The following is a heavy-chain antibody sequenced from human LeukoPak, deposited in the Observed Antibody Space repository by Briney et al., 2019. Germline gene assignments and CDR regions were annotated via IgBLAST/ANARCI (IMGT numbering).Heavy chain of an antibody. CDR1: GFIFSDYS. J-gene: IGHJ4*02. D-gene: IGHD6-19*01. Sequence: QPGGSLRLSCAASGFIFSDYSMHWVRQAPGKGLEWVAVISRDGRLQFYTDSVKGRFTISRDNSRNTIYLEMNSLRTEDSALYYCASTPVAWTTRFDFRGQGTLVTVSS. V-gene: IGHV3-30*03. CDR3: ASTPVAWTTRFDF. CDR2: ISRDGRLQ.